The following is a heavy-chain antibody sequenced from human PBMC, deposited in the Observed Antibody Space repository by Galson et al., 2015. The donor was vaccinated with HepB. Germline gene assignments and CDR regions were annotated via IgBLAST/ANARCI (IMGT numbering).Heavy chain of an antibody. CDR3: AKDRKSHHYDFWSGSSPTWFDP. D-gene: IGHD3-3*01. CDR1: GFTFSSYA. V-gene: IGHV3-23*01. J-gene: IGHJ5*02. CDR2: ISGSGGST. Sequence: SLRLSCAASGFTFSSYAMSWVRQAPGKGLEWVSAISGSGGSTYYADSVKGRFTISRDNSKNTLYLQMNSLRAEDTAVYYCAKDRKSHHYDFWSGSSPTWFDPWGQGTLVTVSS.